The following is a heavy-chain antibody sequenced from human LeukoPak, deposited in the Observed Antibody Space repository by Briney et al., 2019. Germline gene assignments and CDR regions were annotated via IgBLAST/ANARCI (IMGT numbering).Heavy chain of an antibody. J-gene: IGHJ4*02. CDR3: ARGLGSSVWSFDY. D-gene: IGHD6-19*01. CDR2: IKQDGSEK. V-gene: IGHV3-7*03. CDR1: GFTFNSYW. Sequence: AGGSLRLSCAASGFTFNSYWMNWVRQAPGKGLEWVANIKQDGSEKNYVDSVKGRFTISRDNAKNSLYLQMNSLRAEDTAVYYCARGLGSSVWSFDYWGQGTLVAVSS.